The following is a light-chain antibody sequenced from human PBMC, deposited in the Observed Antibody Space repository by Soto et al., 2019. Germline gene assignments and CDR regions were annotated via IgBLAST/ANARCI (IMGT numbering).Light chain of an antibody. CDR2: DAS. J-gene: IGKJ2*01. CDR3: QLYNNN. Sequence: DIQMTQSPSPLSASVGDRVTITCRASQNINRWLAWYQHKPGKAPRVLIYDASSLESGVPSRFSGSGSGTEFTLTISSLQPDDFATYYCQLYNNNFGQGTKVEIK. CDR1: QNINRW. V-gene: IGKV1-5*01.